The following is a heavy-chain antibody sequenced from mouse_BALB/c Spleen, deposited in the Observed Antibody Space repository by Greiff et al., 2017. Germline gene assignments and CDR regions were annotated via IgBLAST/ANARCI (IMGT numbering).Heavy chain of an antibody. Sequence: EVKLVESGGGLVKPGGSLKLSCAASGFTFSDYYMYWVRQTPEKRLEWVATISDGGSYTYYPDSVKGRFTISRDNAKNNLYLQMSSLKSEDTAMYYCARGGDWFAYWGQGTLVTVSA. CDR1: GFTFSDYY. CDR3: ARGGDWFAY. J-gene: IGHJ3*01. V-gene: IGHV5-4*02. CDR2: ISDGGSYT.